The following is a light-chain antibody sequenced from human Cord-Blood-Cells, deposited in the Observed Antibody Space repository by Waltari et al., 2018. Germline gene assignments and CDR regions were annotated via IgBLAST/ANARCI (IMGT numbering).Light chain of an antibody. CDR2: SNN. V-gene: IGLV1-44*01. CDR3: AAWDDSLNGPV. Sequence: QSVLTQPPSASGTPGQRVTISCSGSSSNIGSNTVNWYQQLPGTAPKLLIYSNNQRTSGVPDLFSGSKSGTSASLAISGLQSEDEADYYCAAWDDSLNGPVFGGGTKLTVL. CDR1: SSNIGSNT. J-gene: IGLJ3*02.